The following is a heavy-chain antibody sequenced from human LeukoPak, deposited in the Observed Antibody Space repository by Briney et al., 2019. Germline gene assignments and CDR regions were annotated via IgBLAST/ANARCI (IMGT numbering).Heavy chain of an antibody. CDR2: ISSSGYTT. D-gene: IGHD2-2*01. Sequence: GGSLRLSCAAPGFTFSNFAMSWVRQAPGKGLEWVSGISSSGYTTYYADSVKGRFTISRDNSKNTLYLHMSSLRAGDTAVYYCAKAVAVPAALSGYYDYWGQGTLVTVSS. V-gene: IGHV3-23*01. J-gene: IGHJ4*02. CDR3: AKAVAVPAALSGYYDY. CDR1: GFTFSNFA.